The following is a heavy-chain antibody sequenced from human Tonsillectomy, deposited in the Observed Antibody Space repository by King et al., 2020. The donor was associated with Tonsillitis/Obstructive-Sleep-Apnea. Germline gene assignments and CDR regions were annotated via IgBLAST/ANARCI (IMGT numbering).Heavy chain of an antibody. J-gene: IGHJ1*01. V-gene: IGHV1-18*01. Sequence: QLVQSGAEVKKPGASEKVSCKASGYTFTSYDITWVRQAPGQGLEWMGWSRPNNGDTNYAQKLQGRVTMTSDTSTSTAYMELRSLRSDDTAVYYCARDYYDSSGYYHGYFQHWGQGTLVTVSS. D-gene: IGHD3-22*01. CDR1: GYTFTSYD. CDR3: ARDYYDSSGYYHGYFQH. CDR2: SRPNNGDT.